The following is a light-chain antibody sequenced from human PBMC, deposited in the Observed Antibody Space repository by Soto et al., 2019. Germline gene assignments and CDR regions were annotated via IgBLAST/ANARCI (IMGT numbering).Light chain of an antibody. CDR3: QHYHSYPLS. J-gene: IGKJ4*01. Sequence: DIQMTQSPSTLSASVGDRVTITCRASQTVTYWLAWYQQKSGQVPKLLIYKASMLESGVPSRFSGSGSGTEFTLAINSLQPDDFATYYGQHYHSYPLSFGGGTKVEIK. V-gene: IGKV1-5*03. CDR2: KAS. CDR1: QTVTYW.